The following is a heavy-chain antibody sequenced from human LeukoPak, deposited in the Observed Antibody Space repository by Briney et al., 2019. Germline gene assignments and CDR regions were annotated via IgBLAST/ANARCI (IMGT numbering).Heavy chain of an antibody. CDR3: ARSRIMVYALDY. CDR1: GGSISSVDYY. J-gene: IGHJ4*02. V-gene: IGHV4-30-4*01. Sequence: SETLSLTCTVSGGSISSVDYYWSWIRQPPGKGLEWIGYIYNDGSTSYNPSLKSRVSLSVDTSKNHFSLKLSSVTAADTAVYYCARSRIMVYALDYWGQGTLVTVSS. D-gene: IGHD2-8*01. CDR2: IYNDGST.